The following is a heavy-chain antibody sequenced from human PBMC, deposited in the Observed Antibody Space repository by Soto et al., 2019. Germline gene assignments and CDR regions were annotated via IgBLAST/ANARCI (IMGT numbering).Heavy chain of an antibody. D-gene: IGHD2-15*01. CDR2: IIPIFGTA. Sequence: GASVKVSCTASGGTFSIYAISWVRQAPGQGLEWMGGIIPIFGTANYAQKFQGRVTITADESTSTAYMELSSLRSEDTAVYYCASRELHCSGGSCYSSWFDPWGQGTLVTVSS. CDR3: ASRELHCSGGSCYSSWFDP. CDR1: GGTFSIYA. V-gene: IGHV1-69*13. J-gene: IGHJ5*02.